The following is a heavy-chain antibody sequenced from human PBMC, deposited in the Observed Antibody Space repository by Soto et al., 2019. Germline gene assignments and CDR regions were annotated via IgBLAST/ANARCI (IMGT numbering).Heavy chain of an antibody. CDR3: ARQGGNAIPYYFDS. CDR1: GYTFSSIW. Sequence: PGESLKISCKGSGYTFSSIWIGWVRQTPGKGLEWMGIIHPANSETKYSPSFQGQVTISVDKSISTAYLHWSSLKASDTAVYYCARQGGNAIPYYFDSWGQGTLVTVSS. J-gene: IGHJ4*02. D-gene: IGHD1-1*01. CDR2: IHPANSET. V-gene: IGHV5-51*01.